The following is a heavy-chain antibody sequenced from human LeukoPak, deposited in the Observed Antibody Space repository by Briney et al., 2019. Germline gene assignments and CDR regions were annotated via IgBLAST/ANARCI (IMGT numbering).Heavy chain of an antibody. CDR3: ARDFMVAKVGFDY. CDR2: ISYDGSNK. Sequence: PGGSLRLSCAASGFTFSSYAMHWVLQAPGKGLEWVAVISYDGSNKYYADSVKGRFTISRDNSKNTLYLQMNSLRAEDTAVYYCARDFMVAKVGFDYWGQGTLVTVSS. V-gene: IGHV3-30*01. D-gene: IGHD5-12*01. J-gene: IGHJ4*02. CDR1: GFTFSSYA.